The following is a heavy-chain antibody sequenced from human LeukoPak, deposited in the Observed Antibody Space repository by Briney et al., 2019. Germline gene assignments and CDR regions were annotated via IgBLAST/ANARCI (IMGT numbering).Heavy chain of an antibody. CDR1: GFTFNSYW. D-gene: IGHD6-13*01. V-gene: IGHV3-7*03. J-gene: IGHJ4*02. CDR3: ARGYTSLY. CDR2: IKQDGSEK. Sequence: PGGSLRLSCAASGFTFNSYWMSWVRQAPGKGLDWVATIKQDGSEKNYVDSVKGRFTISRDNTKNSLYLQMNSLRAEDTAVYYCARGYTSLYWGQGTLVTVSS.